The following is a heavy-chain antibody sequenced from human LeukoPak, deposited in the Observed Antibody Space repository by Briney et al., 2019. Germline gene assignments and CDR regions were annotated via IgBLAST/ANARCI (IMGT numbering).Heavy chain of an antibody. CDR1: GGSISSYY. J-gene: IGHJ4*02. CDR3: ATYGSGSYHYFDY. D-gene: IGHD3-10*01. CDR2: IYYSGST. Sequence: PSESLSLTCTVSGGSISSYYWSWIRQPPGKGLEWIGYIYYSGSTNYNPSLKSRVTISVDTSKNQFSLKLSSVTAADTAVYYCATYGSGSYHYFDYWGQGTLVTVSS. V-gene: IGHV4-59*08.